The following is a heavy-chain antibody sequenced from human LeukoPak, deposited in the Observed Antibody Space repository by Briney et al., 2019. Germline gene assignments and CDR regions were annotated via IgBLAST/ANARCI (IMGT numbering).Heavy chain of an antibody. CDR1: GYTFTSYY. D-gene: IGHD3-9*01. CDR2: INPSGGST. J-gene: IGHJ4*02. Sequence: ASVKVSCKASGYTFTSYYMHWVRQAPGQGLEWMGRINPSGGSTSYAQKFQGRVTMTRDTSKSTVYMELSSLRSEDTAVYYCEREDWFLATGFHYWGQGTLVTVSS. CDR3: EREDWFLATGFHY. V-gene: IGHV1-46*01.